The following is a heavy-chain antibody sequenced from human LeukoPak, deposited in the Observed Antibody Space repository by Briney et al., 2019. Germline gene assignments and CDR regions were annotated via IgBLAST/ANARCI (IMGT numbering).Heavy chain of an antibody. J-gene: IGHJ4*02. CDR2: IIPIFGTA. D-gene: IGHD3-22*01. CDR1: GGTFSIYA. V-gene: IGHV1-69*13. CDR3: ARGPPYYYDSSGYLGY. Sequence: ASVNVSCKASGGTFSIYAISWVRQAPGQGLEWMGGIIPIFGTANYAQKFQGRVTITADESTSTAYMELSSLRSEDTAVYYCARGPPYYYDSSGYLGYWGQGTLVTVSS.